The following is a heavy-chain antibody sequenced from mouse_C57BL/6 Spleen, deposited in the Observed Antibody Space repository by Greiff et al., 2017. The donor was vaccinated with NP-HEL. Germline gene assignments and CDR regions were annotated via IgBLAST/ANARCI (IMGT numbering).Heavy chain of an antibody. D-gene: IGHD2-5*01. Sequence: QVQLKQPGAELVRPGSSVKLSCKASGYTFTSYWMHWVKQRPIQGLEWIGNIDPSDSETHYNQKFKDKATLTVDKSSSTAYMQLSSLTSEDSAVYYCARSYYSNGFDYGGQGTTLTVSS. CDR2: IDPSDSET. J-gene: IGHJ2*01. V-gene: IGHV1-52*01. CDR3: ARSYYSNGFDY. CDR1: GYTFTSYW.